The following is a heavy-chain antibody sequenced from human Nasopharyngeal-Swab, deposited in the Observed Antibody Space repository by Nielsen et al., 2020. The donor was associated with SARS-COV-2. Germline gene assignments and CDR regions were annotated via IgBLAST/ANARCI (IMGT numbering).Heavy chain of an antibody. V-gene: IGHV4-59*01. CDR1: GCSISSYY. J-gene: IGHJ4*02. Sequence: SETLSLTCTVSGCSISSYYWSWIRQPPGKGLEWIGYIYYSGSTNYNPSLKSRVTISVDTSKNQFSLKLSSVTAADTAVYYCARVGDDFWSGYYLDYWGQGTLVTVSS. CDR3: ARVGDDFWSGYYLDY. D-gene: IGHD3-3*01. CDR2: IYYSGST.